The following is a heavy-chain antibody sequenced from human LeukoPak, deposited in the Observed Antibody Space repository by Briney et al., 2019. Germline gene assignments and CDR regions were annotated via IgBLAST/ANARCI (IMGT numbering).Heavy chain of an antibody. CDR2: IIPILGIA. CDR1: GGTFSSYT. Sequence: GASVKVSCKPSGGTFSSYTISWVRQAPGQGLEWMGRIIPILGIANYAQKFQGRVTITADKSTSTAYMELSSLRSEDTAVYYCARRLVDTAMEYYYYGMDVWGQGTTVTVSS. CDR3: ARRLVDTAMEYYYYGMDV. D-gene: IGHD5-18*01. V-gene: IGHV1-69*02. J-gene: IGHJ6*02.